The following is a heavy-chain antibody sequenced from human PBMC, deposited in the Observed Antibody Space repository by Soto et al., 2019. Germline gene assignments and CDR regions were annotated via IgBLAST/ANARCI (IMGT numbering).Heavy chain of an antibody. V-gene: IGHV4-34*01. CDR2: INHSGST. D-gene: IGHD3-10*01. CDR1: GGSFSGYY. Sequence: PSATLSLTCAVYGGSFSGYYWSWIRQPPGKGLEWIGEINHSGSTNYNPSLKSRVTISVDTSKNQFSLKLSSVTAADTAVYYCARGPSKFMVRGVDPWGQGTPVTVS. J-gene: IGHJ5*02. CDR3: ARGPSKFMVRGVDP.